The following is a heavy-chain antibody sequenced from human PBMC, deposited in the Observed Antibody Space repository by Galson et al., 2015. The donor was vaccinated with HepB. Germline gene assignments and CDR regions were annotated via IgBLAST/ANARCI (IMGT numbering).Heavy chain of an antibody. D-gene: IGHD2/OR15-2a*01. CDR3: AKGTANMDY. CDR1: GFTFSSLG. CDR2: IGVNAGST. Sequence: SLRLSCAASGFTFSSLGMTWVRQAPGKGLECVSAIGVNAGSTDYADSVKGRFTISRANSKNMLYLQMNNLRAEDTAVYYCAKGTANMDYGGQGTLVTVSS. J-gene: IGHJ4*02. V-gene: IGHV3-23*01.